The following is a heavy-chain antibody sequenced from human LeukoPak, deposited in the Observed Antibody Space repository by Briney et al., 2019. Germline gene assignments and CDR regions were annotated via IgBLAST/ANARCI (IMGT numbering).Heavy chain of an antibody. CDR2: INPNGDST. D-gene: IGHD2/OR15-2a*01. Sequence: GASVTVSCKASGYTFTSYYIHWVRQAPGQGLEWMGLINPNGDSTDYAQKFQGRVTMTRDTSTSTVYMELSSLRSEDAAVYYCARGLGPYSTTWYPPLRYWGQGTLVTVSS. V-gene: IGHV1-46*01. CDR3: ARGLGPYSTTWYPPLRY. J-gene: IGHJ4*02. CDR1: GYTFTSYY.